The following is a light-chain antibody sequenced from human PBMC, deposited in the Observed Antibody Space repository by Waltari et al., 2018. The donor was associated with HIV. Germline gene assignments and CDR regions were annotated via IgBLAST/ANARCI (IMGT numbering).Light chain of an antibody. CDR1: QSVSSN. CDR2: GAS. CDR3: QQYNNGPRT. J-gene: IGKJ1*01. Sequence: EIVMTQSPATLSVSPGERATLSCRASQSVSSNLAWYQQIPGQAPRLLIYGASTRATGIPAMFSGSGSGTEFTLTISSLQSEDFAVYYCQQYNNGPRTFGQGTKVEIK. V-gene: IGKV3-15*01.